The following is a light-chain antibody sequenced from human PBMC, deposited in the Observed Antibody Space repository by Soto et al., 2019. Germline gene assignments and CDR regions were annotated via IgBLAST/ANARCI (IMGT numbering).Light chain of an antibody. CDR3: HHYNNWWA. CDR2: GAS. J-gene: IGKJ1*01. V-gene: IGKV3-15*01. Sequence: EMVMTRSPASLSVSPLEGATVSGRASQSVSTNLAWYQQKPGQAPRLLIYGASTRATGIPDRFSGSGSGTEFSLTINSLQSEDFAVYYCHHYNNWWAFGQGTKVDIK. CDR1: QSVSTN.